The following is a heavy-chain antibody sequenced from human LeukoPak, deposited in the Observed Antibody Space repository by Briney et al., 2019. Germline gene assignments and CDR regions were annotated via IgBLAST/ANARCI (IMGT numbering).Heavy chain of an antibody. CDR2: IYYIGST. CDR3: ARLVAAGPFDAFDV. D-gene: IGHD6-13*01. V-gene: IGHV4-59*08. CDR1: GGSISSYY. J-gene: IGHJ3*01. Sequence: SGTLSLTCTVSGGSISSYYWSWIRQPPGKGLEWIGYIYYIGSTNYNASLKSRVTISVDMSKNQFSLKLSSVTAADTAVYYCARLVAAGPFDAFDVWGQGTMVTVSS.